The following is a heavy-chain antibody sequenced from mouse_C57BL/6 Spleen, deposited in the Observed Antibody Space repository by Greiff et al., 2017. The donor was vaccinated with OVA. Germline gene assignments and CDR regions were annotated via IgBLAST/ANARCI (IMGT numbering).Heavy chain of an antibody. Sequence: EVQRVESGEGLVQPGGSLKLSCAASGFTFSSYAMSWVRQTPEKRLEWVAYISSGGDYFYYADTVKGRFTISRDNARNSLYLQMSSLKSEDTAMYYCTREAYYYGSRAYFDYWGQGTTLTVSS. V-gene: IGHV5-9-1*02. CDR1: GFTFSSYA. CDR2: ISSGGDYF. J-gene: IGHJ2*01. CDR3: TREAYYYGSRAYFDY. D-gene: IGHD1-1*01.